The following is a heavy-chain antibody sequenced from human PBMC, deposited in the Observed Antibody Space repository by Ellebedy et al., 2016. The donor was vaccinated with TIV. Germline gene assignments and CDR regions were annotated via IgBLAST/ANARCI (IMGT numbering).Heavy chain of an antibody. CDR1: GYTFTAYY. V-gene: IGHV1-2*02. CDR3: SRERDASMASYYYYGLDV. J-gene: IGHJ6*02. CDR2: INPNSGGT. D-gene: IGHD5-18*01. Sequence: AASVKVSCKASGYTFTAYYMHWVRQAPGQGLEWMGWINPNSGGTNYAQKFQGRVTMTRDTSISTTYMELSSLTSDDTAVYYCSRERDASMASYYYYGLDVWGQGTTVTVSS.